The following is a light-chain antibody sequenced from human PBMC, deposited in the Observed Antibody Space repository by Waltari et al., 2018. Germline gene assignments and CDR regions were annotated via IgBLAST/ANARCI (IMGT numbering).Light chain of an antibody. CDR2: HVT. CDR3: SSYTNLSPYV. J-gene: IGLJ1*01. CDR1: SRDIGGYEY. V-gene: IGLV2-14*03. Sequence: QSAPTQPASVSASPGQSVTISCSGTSRDIGGYEYVSWYQVVPGTGPKLFIYHVTRRPSGISHRFSGSKAGNTASLTISGLQSDDEGEYYCSSYTNLSPYVFGTGTTVTVL.